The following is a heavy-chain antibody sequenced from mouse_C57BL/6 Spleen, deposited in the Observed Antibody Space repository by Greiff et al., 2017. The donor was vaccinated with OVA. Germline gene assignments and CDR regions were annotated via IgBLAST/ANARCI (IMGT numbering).Heavy chain of an antibody. CDR1: GYAFSSSW. V-gene: IGHV1-82*01. CDR3: ARRGNSYYFDY. CDR2: IYPGDGDT. J-gene: IGHJ2*01. Sequence: VQVVESGPELVKPGASVKISCKASGYAFSSSWMNWVKQRPGKGLEWIGRIYPGDGDTNYNGKFKGKATLTADKSSSTAYMQLSSLASEDSAVYFCARRGNSYYFDYWGQGTTLTVAS.